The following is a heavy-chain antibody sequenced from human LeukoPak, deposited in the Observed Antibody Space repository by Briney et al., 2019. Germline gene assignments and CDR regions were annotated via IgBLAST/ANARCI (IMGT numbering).Heavy chain of an antibody. CDR2: ISGSGTT. Sequence: GGSLRLSCAASGFTFRRYAITWVRQAPGKGLEWVSAISGSGTTYYADSVKGRFTISRDNSKNTLYLQMNSLRAEDTAVYYCAKDPMVRGATYDYWGQGTLVTVSS. D-gene: IGHD3-10*01. J-gene: IGHJ4*02. CDR1: GFTFRRYA. V-gene: IGHV3-23*01. CDR3: AKDPMVRGATYDY.